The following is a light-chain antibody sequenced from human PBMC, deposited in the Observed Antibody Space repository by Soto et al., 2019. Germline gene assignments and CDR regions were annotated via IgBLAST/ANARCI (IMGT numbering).Light chain of an antibody. CDR2: DVS. CDR3: SSYVASNTLA. V-gene: IGLV2-8*01. J-gene: IGLJ2*01. CDR1: TSDVGGYNY. Sequence: QSALTQPPSASGSPGQSVAISCTGTTSDVGGYNYVSWYQQHPGKAPKLIIYDVSKRPSGVPDRFSGSKSGNTASLTVSGLQGEYEDDYYCSSYVASNTLAFGGGTKLTVL.